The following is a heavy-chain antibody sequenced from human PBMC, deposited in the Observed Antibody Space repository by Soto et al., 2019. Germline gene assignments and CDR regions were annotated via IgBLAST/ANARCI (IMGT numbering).Heavy chain of an antibody. CDR1: GGSFSGYY. J-gene: IGHJ4*02. CDR3: ARAFRPGGKAYSYGSGPLDY. D-gene: IGHD5-18*01. V-gene: IGHV4-34*01. CDR2: INHSGST. Sequence: SSETLSLTCAVYGGSFSGYYWSWIRQPPGKGLEWIGEINHSGSTNYNPSLKSRVTISVDTSKNQFSLKLSSVTAADTAVYYCARAFRPGGKAYSYGSGPLDYWGQGTLVTVSS.